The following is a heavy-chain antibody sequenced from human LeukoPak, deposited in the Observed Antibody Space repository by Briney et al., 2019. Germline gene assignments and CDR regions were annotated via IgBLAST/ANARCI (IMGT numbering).Heavy chain of an antibody. J-gene: IGHJ4*02. Sequence: PGGPLRLFCAASGFTFSSFAMSWVRQAPGKGLDWVSAISGSGSSTSYADSVKGRFTISRDNSKNTLYLQMNSLRAEDTAVYYCATNQTAGGHRFDYWGQGTLVTVPS. D-gene: IGHD1-14*01. V-gene: IGHV3-23*01. CDR2: ISGSGSST. CDR3: ATNQTAGGHRFDY. CDR1: GFTFSSFA.